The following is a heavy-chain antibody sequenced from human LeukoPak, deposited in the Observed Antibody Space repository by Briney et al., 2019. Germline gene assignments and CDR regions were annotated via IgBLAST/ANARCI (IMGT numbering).Heavy chain of an antibody. CDR1: GYTFTSYG. CDR2: ISAYNGNT. V-gene: IGHV1-18*01. J-gene: IGHJ5*02. D-gene: IGHD2-15*01. Sequence: ASVKVSCKASGYTFTSYGISWLRQAPGQGLEWMGWISAYNGNTNYAQKLQGRVTMTTDTSTSTACMELRSLRSDDTAVYYCARLSDKGLNCSGGSCYPNWFDPWGQGTLVTVSS. CDR3: ARLSDKGLNCSGGSCYPNWFDP.